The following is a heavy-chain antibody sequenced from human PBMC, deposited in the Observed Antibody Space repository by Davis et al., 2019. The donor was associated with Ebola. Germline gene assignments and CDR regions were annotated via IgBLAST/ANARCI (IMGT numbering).Heavy chain of an antibody. Sequence: GESLKISCAASGFTFSSYDMHWVRQATGKGLEWVSAIGTAGDTYYPGSVKGRFTISRENAKNSLYLQMNSLRAEDTAVYYCARELVGYYYGSGSYGYYGMDVWGQGTTVTVSS. J-gene: IGHJ6*02. CDR3: ARELVGYYYGSGSYGYYGMDV. CDR2: IGTAGDT. D-gene: IGHD3-10*01. V-gene: IGHV3-13*01. CDR1: GFTFSSYD.